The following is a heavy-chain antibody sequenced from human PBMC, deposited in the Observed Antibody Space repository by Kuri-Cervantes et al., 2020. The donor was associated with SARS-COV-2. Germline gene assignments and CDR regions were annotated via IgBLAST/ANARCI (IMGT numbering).Heavy chain of an antibody. J-gene: IGHJ6*03. V-gene: IGHV3-30-3*01. Sequence: GESLKSSGAASGFTFSNSWMSWVRQAPGKGLEWVAVISYDGSNKYYADSVKGRFTISRDNSKNTLYLQMNSLRAEDTAVYYCARGPNYYYMDVWGKGTTVTVSS. CDR3: ARGPNYYYMDV. CDR2: ISYDGSNK. CDR1: GFTFSNSW.